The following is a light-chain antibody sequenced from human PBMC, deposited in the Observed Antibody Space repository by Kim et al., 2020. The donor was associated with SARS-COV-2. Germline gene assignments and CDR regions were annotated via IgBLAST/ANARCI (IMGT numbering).Light chain of an antibody. V-gene: IGKV2-30*01. J-gene: IGKJ2*01. CDR3: KQGTHWPFT. Sequence: DFVMTQSPHSLPVTLGQPASISCRSSQSLVYSDGKIYLNWFQQRPGQSPRRLISNVSKRDSGVPDRISGSGSGTDFTLKISRVEAEDVGVYFCKQGTHWPFTFGQGTKLEIK. CDR1: QSLVYSDGKIY. CDR2: NVS.